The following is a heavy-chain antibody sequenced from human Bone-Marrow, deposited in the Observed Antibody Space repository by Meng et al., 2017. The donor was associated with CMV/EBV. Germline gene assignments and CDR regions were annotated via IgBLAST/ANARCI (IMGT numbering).Heavy chain of an antibody. CDR3: AREGSSGQGMDV. Sequence: TVSGGSISSGGYYWSWIRQHPGKGLEWIGYIYYSGSTYYNPSLKSRVTISVDTSKNQFSLKLSSVTAADTAVYYCAREGSSGQGMDVWGQGTTVTVSS. J-gene: IGHJ6*02. CDR1: GGSISSGGYY. V-gene: IGHV4-31*02. D-gene: IGHD3-22*01. CDR2: IYYSGST.